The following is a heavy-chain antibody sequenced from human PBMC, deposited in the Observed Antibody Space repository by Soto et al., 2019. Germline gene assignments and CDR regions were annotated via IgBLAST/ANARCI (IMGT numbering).Heavy chain of an antibody. J-gene: IGHJ4*02. CDR2: IIPILGTA. D-gene: IGHD3-22*01. V-gene: IGHV1-69*01. Sequence: QVQLVQSGAEVKKPGSSVKVSCKASGGTFSSYAISWVRQAPGQGLEWMGGIIPILGTANYAQKFQGRVTITADESTRTAYRELSSLRSEDTAVYYCAKQPHTEYYYDSSGYLPEDYWGQGTLVTVSS. CDR3: AKQPHTEYYYDSSGYLPEDY. CDR1: GGTFSSYA.